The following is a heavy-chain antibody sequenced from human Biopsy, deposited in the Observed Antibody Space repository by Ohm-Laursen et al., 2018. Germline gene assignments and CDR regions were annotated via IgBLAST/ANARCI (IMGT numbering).Heavy chain of an antibody. CDR1: GGPIDSYY. V-gene: IGHV4-59*01. Sequence: SETLSLTCTVSGGPIDSYYWSWIRQPPGKGLQWIGYVYYPGSTDYNPSLQSRVTISVDASKNHFSLRFRSGTPADTAIYYCARDRGYYSDRTVPGYFDLWGRGTLVTVSS. D-gene: IGHD3-22*01. CDR2: VYYPGST. J-gene: IGHJ2*01. CDR3: ARDRGYYSDRTVPGYFDL.